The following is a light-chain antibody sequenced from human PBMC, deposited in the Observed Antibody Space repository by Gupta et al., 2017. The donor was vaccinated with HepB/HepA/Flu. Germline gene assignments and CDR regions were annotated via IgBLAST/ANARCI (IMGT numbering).Light chain of an antibody. J-gene: IGKJ1*01. CDR3: QQDDSYPWT. CDR2: AAT. CDR1: QGISSY. V-gene: IGKV1-8*01. Sequence: AIRMTQSPSSLSASTGDRVTITCRASQGISSYLAWYQQKPGKAPKLLIYAATTLQSGVPSRFSGSGSGTDFTLTISSLQSEDFATYYCQQDDSYPWTFGQGTKVEIK.